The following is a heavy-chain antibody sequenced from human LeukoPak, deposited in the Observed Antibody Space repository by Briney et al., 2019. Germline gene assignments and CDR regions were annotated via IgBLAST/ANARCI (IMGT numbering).Heavy chain of an antibody. D-gene: IGHD1-26*01. V-gene: IGHV3-7*01. J-gene: IGHJ4*02. CDR1: GFTFSNYW. Sequence: PGGSLRLSCEGSGFTFSNYWMGWVRQAPGKGLQWVANIKTDGSEKYYVDSVKGRFTISRDNSKNTLYLQMNSLRAEDTAVYYCAKGSELPYYFDYWGQGTLVTVSS. CDR2: IKTDGSEK. CDR3: AKGSELPYYFDY.